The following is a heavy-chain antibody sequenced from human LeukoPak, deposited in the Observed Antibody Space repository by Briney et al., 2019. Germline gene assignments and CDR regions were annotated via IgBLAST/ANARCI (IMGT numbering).Heavy chain of an antibody. CDR3: ARDRALYYYDSSGYGWFDP. CDR1: GYTFTSYY. D-gene: IGHD3-22*01. Sequence: ASVKVSCKASGYTFTSYYMHGVRQAPGQGLEWMGIINPSGGSTSYAQKFQGRVTMTRDMSTSTVYMELSSLRSEDTAVYYCARDRALYYYDSSGYGWFDPWGQGTLVTVSS. V-gene: IGHV1-46*01. J-gene: IGHJ5*02. CDR2: INPSGGST.